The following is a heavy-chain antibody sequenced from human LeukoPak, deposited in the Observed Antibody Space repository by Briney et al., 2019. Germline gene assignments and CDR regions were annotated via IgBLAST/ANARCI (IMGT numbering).Heavy chain of an antibody. V-gene: IGHV3-11*04. CDR2: ISRSGNII. D-gene: IGHD2-21*02. CDR1: GGSISSSSYY. J-gene: IGHJ3*02. CDR3: ARKYCGGNCNSGTRAFDI. Sequence: LSLTCTVSGGSISSSSYYWGWIRQPPGKGLEWISYISRSGNIIYGDSVKGRFTISRDNAKNSLYLQMNSLRVEDTAVYYCARKYCGGNCNSGTRAFDIWGQGAMVTVSS.